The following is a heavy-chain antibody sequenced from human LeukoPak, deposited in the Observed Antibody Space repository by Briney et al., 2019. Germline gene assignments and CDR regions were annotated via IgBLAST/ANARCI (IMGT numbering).Heavy chain of an antibody. V-gene: IGHV3-74*01. Sequence: GGSLRLSCAASGFTFSNYWMHWVRQAPGKGLVWVSRINSDGSSTNYADSVEGRFTISRDNAKNTLYLQMNSLRAEDTAVYYCASGIEAVAGIKTGFDYWGQGTLVTVSS. J-gene: IGHJ4*02. CDR1: GFTFSNYW. D-gene: IGHD6-19*01. CDR2: INSDGSST. CDR3: ASGIEAVAGIKTGFDY.